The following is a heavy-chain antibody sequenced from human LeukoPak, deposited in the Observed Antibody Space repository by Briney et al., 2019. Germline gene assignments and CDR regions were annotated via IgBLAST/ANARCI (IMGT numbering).Heavy chain of an antibody. J-gene: IGHJ4*02. CDR3: ARVYPVEATKVFDY. Sequence: SETLSLTCAVYGGSFSGYYWSWIRQPPGKGLEWIGEINHSGSTNYNPSLKSRVTISVDTSKNQFSLKLSSVTAADTAVYYCARVYPVEATKVFDYWGQGTLVTVSS. CDR1: GGSFSGYY. D-gene: IGHD1-26*01. CDR2: INHSGST. V-gene: IGHV4-34*01.